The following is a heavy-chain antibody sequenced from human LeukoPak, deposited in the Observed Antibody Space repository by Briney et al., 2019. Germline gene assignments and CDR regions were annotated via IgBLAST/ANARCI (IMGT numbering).Heavy chain of an antibody. Sequence: GGSLRLSCAASGFTFSRYWMHWVRQAPGKGLVWLSRINSDGSSTSYADSVKGRFTISRDSAKNTLYLQVNSLRAEDTAVYYCARDLDETSYYYMDVWGKGTTLTVSS. V-gene: IGHV3-74*01. CDR3: ARDLDETSYYYMDV. CDR2: INSDGSST. CDR1: GFTFSRYW. J-gene: IGHJ6*03.